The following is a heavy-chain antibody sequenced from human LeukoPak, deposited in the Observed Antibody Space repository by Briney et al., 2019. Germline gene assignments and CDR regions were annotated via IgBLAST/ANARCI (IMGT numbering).Heavy chain of an antibody. Sequence: QSGGSLRLSCAASGFTFSSYGMHWVRQAPGKGLEWVALIRYDGSNKYYADSVKGRFTISRDNSKNTLYLQMNSLRAEDTAVYYCAKDGYYDYVWGSYPAYYFDYWGQGTLVTVSS. CDR3: AKDGYYDYVWGSYPAYYFDY. J-gene: IGHJ4*02. V-gene: IGHV3-30*02. CDR2: IRYDGSNK. CDR1: GFTFSSYG. D-gene: IGHD3-16*02.